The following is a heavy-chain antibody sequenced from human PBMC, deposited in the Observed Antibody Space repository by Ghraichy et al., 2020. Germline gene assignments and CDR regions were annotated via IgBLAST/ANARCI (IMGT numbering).Heavy chain of an antibody. Sequence: ASVKVSCKVSGYTLTELSMHWVRQAPGKGLEWMGGFDPEDGETIYAQKFQGRVTMTEDTSTDTAYMELSSLRSEDTAVYYCATAFRVLRFLEWFGTDYWGQGTLVTVSS. J-gene: IGHJ4*02. V-gene: IGHV1-24*01. CDR1: GYTLTELS. CDR2: FDPEDGET. CDR3: ATAFRVLRFLEWFGTDY. D-gene: IGHD3-3*01.